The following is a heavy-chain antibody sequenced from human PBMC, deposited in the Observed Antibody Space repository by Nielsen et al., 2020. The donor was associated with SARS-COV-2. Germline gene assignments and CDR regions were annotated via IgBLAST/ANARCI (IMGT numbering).Heavy chain of an antibody. J-gene: IGHJ6*02. CDR2: IYSGGST. CDR1: GFTFSSYW. Sequence: GGSLRLSCAASGFTFSSYWMHWVRQAPGKGLEWVSVIYSGGSTYYADSVKGRFTISRDNSKNTLYLQMNSLRAEDTAVYYCARGVTRDHGMDVWGQGTTVTVSS. D-gene: IGHD7-27*01. CDR3: ARGVTRDHGMDV. V-gene: IGHV3-53*01.